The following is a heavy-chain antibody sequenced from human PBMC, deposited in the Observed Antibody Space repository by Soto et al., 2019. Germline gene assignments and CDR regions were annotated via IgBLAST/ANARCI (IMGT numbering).Heavy chain of an antibody. CDR3: TRDGRKEIAVAAMGDY. Sequence: EVQLVESGGGLVKPGRSLRLSCTASGFTFGDYAMSWFRQAPGKGLEWVGFIRSKAYGGTTEYAASVKGRFTISRDDSKSIAYPQMNSLKTEDTAVYYCTRDGRKEIAVAAMGDYWGQGTLVTVSS. CDR2: IRSKAYGGTT. CDR1: GFTFGDYA. V-gene: IGHV3-49*05. J-gene: IGHJ4*02. D-gene: IGHD6-19*01.